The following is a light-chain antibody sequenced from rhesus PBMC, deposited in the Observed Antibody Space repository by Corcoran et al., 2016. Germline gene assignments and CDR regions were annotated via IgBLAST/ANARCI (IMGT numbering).Light chain of an antibody. CDR2: KAS. CDR1: QGISSW. V-gene: IGKV1-22*01. Sequence: DIQMTQSPSSLSASVGDTVTITCRASQGISSWLAWYQQTPGKAPKLLIYKASNLQSGVPSRFSGSGSGTDCTRTISSLQSEDFATYYGQQYSSRPLTFGGGTKVELK. CDR3: QQYSSRPLT. J-gene: IGKJ4*01.